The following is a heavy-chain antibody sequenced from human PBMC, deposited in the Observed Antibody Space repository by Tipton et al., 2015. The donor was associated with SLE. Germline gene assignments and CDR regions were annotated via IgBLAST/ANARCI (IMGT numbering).Heavy chain of an antibody. Sequence: SLRLSCAASGFTFSSYWMSWVRQAPGKGLEWVANIKQDGSERNYVDSVKGRFTISRDNAENSLSLQMNSPRAEDTAVYYCARLGSMPTRPNAFDIWGQGTMVTVSS. CDR1: GFTFSSYW. D-gene: IGHD6-6*01. CDR2: IKQDGSER. V-gene: IGHV3-7*01. CDR3: ARLGSMPTRPNAFDI. J-gene: IGHJ3*02.